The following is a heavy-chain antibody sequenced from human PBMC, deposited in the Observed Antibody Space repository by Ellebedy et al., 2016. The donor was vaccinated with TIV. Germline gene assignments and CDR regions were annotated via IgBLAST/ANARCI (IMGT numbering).Heavy chain of an antibody. V-gene: IGHV4-59*01. D-gene: IGHD5-18*01. J-gene: IGHJ4*02. CDR1: NGSISGSF. CDR3: ASGFSYGLLDY. CDR2: VYYSGST. Sequence: MPSETLSLTCTVSNGSISGSFWSWVRRPPGKGLEWIGYVYYSGSTNYNPSLKSRVTISVDTSKNQFSLKLSSVTAADTAVFYCASGFSYGLLDYWGQGTLVAVSS.